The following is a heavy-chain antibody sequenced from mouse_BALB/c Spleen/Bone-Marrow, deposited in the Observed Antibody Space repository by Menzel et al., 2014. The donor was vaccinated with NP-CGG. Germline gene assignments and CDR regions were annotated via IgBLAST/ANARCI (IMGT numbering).Heavy chain of an antibody. CDR2: IDPANGNT. J-gene: IGHJ1*01. CDR3: ARGGTTATWYFDV. V-gene: IGHV14-3*02. D-gene: IGHD1-2*01. Sequence: EVQLQQSGAELVKPGASVKLSCTASGFNIKDTYMHWVKQRPEQGLEWIGRIDPANGNTKYDPKFQGKATKTADTSSNTAYLQLSSLTSEDTAVYYCARGGTTATWYFDVWGAGTTVTVSS. CDR1: GFNIKDTY.